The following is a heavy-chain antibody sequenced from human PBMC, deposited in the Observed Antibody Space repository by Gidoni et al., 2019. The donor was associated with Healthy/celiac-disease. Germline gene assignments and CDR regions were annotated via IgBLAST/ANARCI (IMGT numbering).Heavy chain of an antibody. CDR3: ARAAGHYYYYYGMDV. V-gene: IGHV3-30*04. J-gene: IGHJ6*02. CDR1: GFTLSHYA. D-gene: IGHD6-19*01. CDR2: ISYDGSNK. Sequence: QVQLVESGGGVVQPGRSLSLSCAASGFTLSHYAMHWVRQAPGKGLEWVAVISYDGSNKYYADSVKGRFTIFRDNSKNTLYLQMDSLRAEDTAVYYCARAAGHYYYYYGMDVWGQGTTVTVSS.